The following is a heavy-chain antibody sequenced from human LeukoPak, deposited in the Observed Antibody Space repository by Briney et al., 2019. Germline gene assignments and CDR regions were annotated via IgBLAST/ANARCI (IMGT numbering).Heavy chain of an antibody. CDR2: IYTSGST. CDR3: ARGRYYYDSSPVDYFDY. CDR1: GDSISSFH. V-gene: IGHV4-4*07. Sequence: PSETLSLTCTVSGDSISSFHWSWIRQPAGKGLEWIGRIYTSGSTNYNPSLKSRVTMSVDTSKNQFSLKLSSVTAADTAVYYCARGRYYYDSSPVDYFDYWGQGTLVTVSS. D-gene: IGHD3-22*01. J-gene: IGHJ4*02.